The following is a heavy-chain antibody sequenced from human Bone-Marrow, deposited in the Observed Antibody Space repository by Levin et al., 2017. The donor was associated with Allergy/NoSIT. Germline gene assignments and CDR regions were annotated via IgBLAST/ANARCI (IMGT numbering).Heavy chain of an antibody. CDR2: IKSKTDGGTT. CDR1: GFTFSNAW. Sequence: SCAASGFTFSNAWMSWVRQAPGKGLEWVGRIKSKTDGGTTDYAAPVKGRFTISRDDSKNTLYLQMNSLKTEDTAVYYCTTDLDGVGATTYNWFDPWGQGTLVTVSS. CDR3: TTDLDGVGATTYNWFDP. D-gene: IGHD1-26*01. J-gene: IGHJ5*02. V-gene: IGHV3-15*01.